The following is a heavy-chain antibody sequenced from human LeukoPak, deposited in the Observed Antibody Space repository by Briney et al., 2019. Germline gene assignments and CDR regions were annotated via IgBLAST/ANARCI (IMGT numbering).Heavy chain of an antibody. CDR2: ISSSGSTI. V-gene: IGHV3-11*01. D-gene: IGHD5-18*01. Sequence: GGSLRLSCAASGFTFSDYYMSWIRQAPGKGLERVSYISSSGSTIYYADSVKGRFTISRDNAKNSLYLQMNSLRAEDTAVYYCASSYTAMVLFDYWGQGTLVTVSS. CDR3: ASSYTAMVLFDY. J-gene: IGHJ4*02. CDR1: GFTFSDYY.